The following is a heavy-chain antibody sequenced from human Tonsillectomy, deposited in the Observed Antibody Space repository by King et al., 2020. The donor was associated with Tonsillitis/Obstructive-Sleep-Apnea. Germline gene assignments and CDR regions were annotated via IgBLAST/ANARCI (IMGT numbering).Heavy chain of an antibody. J-gene: IGHJ5*02. CDR2: IFSNGEK. V-gene: IGHV2-26*01. Sequence: VTLKESGPVLVKPTETLTLTCIVSAFSLTNAGMGVSWIRQPPGKALEWLAHIFSNGEKSYNTSLKSRLTISKDTSKSQVVLTMSNMDPVDTATYFCVRIRRIEVAGTLVWFDPWGQGTLVTVSS. CDR1: AFSLTNAGMG. CDR3: VRIRRIEVAGTLVWFDP. D-gene: IGHD6-19*01.